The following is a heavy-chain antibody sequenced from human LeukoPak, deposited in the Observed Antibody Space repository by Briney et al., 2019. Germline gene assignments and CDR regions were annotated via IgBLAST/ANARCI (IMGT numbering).Heavy chain of an antibody. CDR1: GYIFPTYW. V-gene: IGHV5-51*01. Sequence: GESLKISCKGSGYIFPTYWIAWVRQMPGKGLEWMGIIYPDESNIRYSPSFQGQVTISADKSISTAYLQWNSLKASDTAMYFCARGFSGYSYWGQGTLVTVSS. D-gene: IGHD3-22*01. CDR2: IYPDESNI. CDR3: ARGFSGYSY. J-gene: IGHJ4*02.